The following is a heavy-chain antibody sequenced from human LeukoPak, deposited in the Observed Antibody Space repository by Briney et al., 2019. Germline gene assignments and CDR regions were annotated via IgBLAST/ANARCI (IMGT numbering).Heavy chain of an antibody. J-gene: IGHJ6*03. D-gene: IGHD2-15*01. Sequence: EASVKVSCKASGYTFTTYGISWVRQAPGQGLEWMGWISANNGNTNYVEKLKGRAIMTTDTSTSTAYMELRSLRSDDTAVYYCARSRIGYCSGGGCYYDADCSYFYMDVWGKGTTVTVSS. CDR1: GYTFTTYG. CDR3: ARSRIGYCSGGGCYYDADCSYFYMDV. CDR2: ISANNGNT. V-gene: IGHV1-18*01.